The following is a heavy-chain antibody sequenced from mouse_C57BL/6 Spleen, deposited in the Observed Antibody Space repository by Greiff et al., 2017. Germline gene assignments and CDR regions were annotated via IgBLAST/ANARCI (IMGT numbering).Heavy chain of an antibody. Sequence: EVKLVESGGGLVKPGGSLKLSCAASGFTFSSYAMSWVRQTPEKRLEWVATISDGGSYTYYPDNVKGRFTISRDNAKNNLYLQMSHLKSEDTAMYYCARDGGYKRDRYFDVWGTGTTVTVSS. D-gene: IGHD1-3*01. V-gene: IGHV5-4*01. CDR2: ISDGGSYT. J-gene: IGHJ1*03. CDR3: ARDGGYKRDRYFDV. CDR1: GFTFSSYA.